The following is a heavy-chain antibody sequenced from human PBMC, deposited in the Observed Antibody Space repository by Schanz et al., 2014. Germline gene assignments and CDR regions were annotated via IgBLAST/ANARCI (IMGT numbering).Heavy chain of an antibody. D-gene: IGHD2-2*01. CDR1: GFTFSSYS. CDR2: ISSASNTI. J-gene: IGHJ5*02. V-gene: IGHV3-48*01. Sequence: EVQLVESGGGLVQPGGSLRLSCAASGFTFSSYSMNWVRQAPGKGLEWVSYISSASNTINYADSVKGRFTISRDNAKNSLFLQMNSLRAEDTAVYYCARAGYDADNWFDPWGQGTLVTVSS. CDR3: ARAGYDADNWFDP.